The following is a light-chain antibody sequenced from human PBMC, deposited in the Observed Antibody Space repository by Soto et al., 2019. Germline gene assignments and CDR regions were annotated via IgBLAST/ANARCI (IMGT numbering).Light chain of an antibody. CDR3: QQYGSSPPFT. CDR1: QSVSSSY. CDR2: DAS. V-gene: IGKV3D-20*01. Sequence: EIVLTQSPATLSLSPGERATLSCEASQSVSSSYLAWYQQKPGLAPRLLIYDASSRATGIPDRFSGSGSGTDFTLTTSRLEPEDFAVYYCQQYGSSPPFTFGQGTKLEIK. J-gene: IGKJ2*01.